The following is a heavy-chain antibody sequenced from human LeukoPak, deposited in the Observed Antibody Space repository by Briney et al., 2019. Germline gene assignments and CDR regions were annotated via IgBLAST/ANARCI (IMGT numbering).Heavy chain of an antibody. V-gene: IGHV3-43*01. D-gene: IGHD5-18*01. Sequence: GGSLRLSCAASGFTFDDYTMHWVRQAPGKGLEWVSLISWDGGSTYYAGSVKGRFTISRDNSKNSLYLQMNSLRTEDPALYYCAKEGLRYSYCCSRGDYYMDVWGKGTTVTVSS. CDR1: GFTFDDYT. CDR2: ISWDGGST. J-gene: IGHJ6*03. CDR3: AKEGLRYSYCCSRGDYYMDV.